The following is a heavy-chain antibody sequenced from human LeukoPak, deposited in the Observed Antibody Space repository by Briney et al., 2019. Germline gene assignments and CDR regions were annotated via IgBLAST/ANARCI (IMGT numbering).Heavy chain of an antibody. CDR3: ASSYDILTGYYFDY. V-gene: IGHV3-7*03. Sequence: GGSLRLSCAASRFTFSSYWMSWVRQAPGKGLEWVANIKQDGSEKYYVDSVRGRFTISRDNAKNSLYLQMNSLRAEDTAVYYCASSYDILTGYYFDYWGQGTLVTVSS. CDR2: IKQDGSEK. D-gene: IGHD3-9*01. CDR1: RFTFSSYW. J-gene: IGHJ4*02.